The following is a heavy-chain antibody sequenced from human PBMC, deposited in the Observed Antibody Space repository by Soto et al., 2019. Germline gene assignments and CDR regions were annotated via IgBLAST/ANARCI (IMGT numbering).Heavy chain of an antibody. J-gene: IGHJ6*02. V-gene: IGHV3-30-3*01. Sequence: GGSLRLSCAASGFTFSSYAMHWVRQAPGKGLEWVAVISYDGSNKYYADSVKGRFTISRDNSKNTLYLQMNSLRAEDTAVYYCARARNRARNYYYYGMDVWGQGTTVTISS. CDR2: ISYDGSNK. CDR3: ARARNRARNYYYYGMDV. CDR1: GFTFSSYA.